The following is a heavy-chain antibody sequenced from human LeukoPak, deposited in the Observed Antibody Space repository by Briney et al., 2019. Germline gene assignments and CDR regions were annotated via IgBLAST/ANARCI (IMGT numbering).Heavy chain of an antibody. CDR2: IYHSGST. D-gene: IGHD3-9*01. V-gene: IGHV4-38-2*02. CDR3: AREDYDILTGYSNFDY. CDR1: GYSISSGYY. Sequence: SEILSLTCAVSGYSISSGYYWGWIRQPPGKGLEWIGSIYHSGSTYYNPSLKSRVTISVDTSKNQFSLKLSSVTAADTAVYYCAREDYDILTGYSNFDYWGQGTLVTVSS. J-gene: IGHJ4*02.